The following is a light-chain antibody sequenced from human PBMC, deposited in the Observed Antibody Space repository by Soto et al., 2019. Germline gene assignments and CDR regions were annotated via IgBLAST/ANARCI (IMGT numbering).Light chain of an antibody. Sequence: EIVLTQSPAILSVSPGERATLSCRASQSISGYLAWYQQRPGQAPRLLIYDTSNRAAGIPHRFSGSGSGTDFTLTISRLEPEDFAVYYCQKRSNWHPLTFGGGTKVDIK. CDR1: QSISGY. CDR2: DTS. CDR3: QKRSNWHPLT. J-gene: IGKJ4*01. V-gene: IGKV3-11*01.